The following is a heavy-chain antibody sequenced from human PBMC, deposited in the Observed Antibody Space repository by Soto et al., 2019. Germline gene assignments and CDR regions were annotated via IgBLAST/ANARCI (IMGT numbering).Heavy chain of an antibody. J-gene: IGHJ6*02. D-gene: IGHD3-3*01. CDR2: IWYDGSNK. Sequence: QVQLVESGGGVVQPGRSLRLSCAASGFTFSSYGMHWVRQAPGKGLEWVAVIWYDGSNKYYADSVKGRFTISRDNSKNTLYLQMNSLRAEDTAVYYCARGGYYDFWSGSNYYYYGMDVWGQGTTVTVSS. CDR1: GFTFSSYG. CDR3: ARGGYYDFWSGSNYYYYGMDV. V-gene: IGHV3-33*01.